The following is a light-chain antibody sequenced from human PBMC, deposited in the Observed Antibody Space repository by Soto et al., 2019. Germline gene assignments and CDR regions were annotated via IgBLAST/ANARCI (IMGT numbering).Light chain of an antibody. CDR2: DAS. CDR1: QSISSR. V-gene: IGKV1-5*01. J-gene: IGKJ4*01. CDR3: QQYSSYSLT. Sequence: DIQMTQSPSTLSASVGDRVTITCRASQSISSRLAWYQQKPGKAPKILIYDASNLESGVPSRFSGSGSGTEFPLTISSLQPDDFATYYCQQYSSYSLTFGGGTKVEIK.